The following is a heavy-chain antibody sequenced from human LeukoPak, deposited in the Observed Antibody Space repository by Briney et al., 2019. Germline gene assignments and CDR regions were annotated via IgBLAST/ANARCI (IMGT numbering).Heavy chain of an antibody. Sequence: TGGSLRLSCAASGFTFSSYSMNWVRQAPGKGLEWVSYISSSSSTIYYADSVKGRFTISRDNAKNSLYLQMNSLRAEDTAVYYCARDRYYDGSRTVDYWGQGTLVTVSS. CDR1: GFTFSSYS. J-gene: IGHJ4*02. D-gene: IGHD3-22*01. CDR2: ISSSSSTI. CDR3: ARDRYYDGSRTVDY. V-gene: IGHV3-48*01.